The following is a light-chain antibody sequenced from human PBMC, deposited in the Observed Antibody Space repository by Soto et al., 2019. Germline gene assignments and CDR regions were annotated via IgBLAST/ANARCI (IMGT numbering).Light chain of an antibody. J-gene: IGLJ3*02. CDR2: DVS. V-gene: IGLV2-14*01. CDR1: SSDIGDYNY. CDR3: SSYSTTSTWV. Sequence: QSALTQPASVSGSPGQSVTISCTGTSSDIGDYNYVSWYQQHPGKAPKVMIFDVSNRPSGISDRFSGSKSGNTASLTISGLLAEVEAHYYCSSYSTTSTWVFGGGTKLTVL.